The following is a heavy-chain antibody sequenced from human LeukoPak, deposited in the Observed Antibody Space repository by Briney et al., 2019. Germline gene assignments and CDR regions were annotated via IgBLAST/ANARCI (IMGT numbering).Heavy chain of an antibody. J-gene: IGHJ5*02. Sequence: PSETLSLTCTVPGGSISSGGYYWSWIRQHPGKGLEWIGYIHYSGSTYYNPSVKSRVTISVDTSKNQFSLKLSSVTAADTAVYYCARGGGSCYSCWFDPWGQGTLVTVSS. CDR1: GGSISSGGYY. CDR3: ARGGGSCYSCWFDP. CDR2: IHYSGST. V-gene: IGHV4-31*03. D-gene: IGHD2-15*01.